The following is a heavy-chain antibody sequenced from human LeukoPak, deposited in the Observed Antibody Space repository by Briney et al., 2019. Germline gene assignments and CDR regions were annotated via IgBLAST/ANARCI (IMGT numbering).Heavy chain of an antibody. Sequence: PSETLSLTCTVSGGSISSGGYYWSWLRQHPGKGLEWIGYIYYSGSTYYNPSLKSRVTISVDTSKNQFSLKLSSVTAADTAVYYCARARRGYSYGLLFDYWGQGTLVTVSS. D-gene: IGHD5-18*01. V-gene: IGHV4-31*03. CDR2: IYYSGST. CDR3: ARARRGYSYGLLFDY. CDR1: GGSISSGGYY. J-gene: IGHJ4*02.